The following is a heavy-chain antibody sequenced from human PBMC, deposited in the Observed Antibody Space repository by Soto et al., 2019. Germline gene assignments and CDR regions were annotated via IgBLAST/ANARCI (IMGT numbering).Heavy chain of an antibody. CDR1: GYTFTSYA. D-gene: IGHD2-15*01. Sequence: ASVKVPCKASGYTFTSYAMHWVRQAPGQRLEWMGWINAGNGNTKYSQKFQGRVTITRDTSASTAYMELSSLRSEDTAVYYCASGARYCSGGSCYYVDAFDIWGQGTMVTVSS. CDR3: ASGARYCSGGSCYYVDAFDI. CDR2: INAGNGNT. J-gene: IGHJ3*02. V-gene: IGHV1-3*01.